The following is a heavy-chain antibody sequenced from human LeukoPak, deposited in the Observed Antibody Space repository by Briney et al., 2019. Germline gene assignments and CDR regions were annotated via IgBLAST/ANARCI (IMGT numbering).Heavy chain of an antibody. CDR3: TSDLWFGEFHYYYGINV. CDR2: IKTKSEGGTT. J-gene: IGHJ6*02. V-gene: IGHV3-15*01. CDR1: GFTFSSVW. Sequence: PGGSLRLSCAGSGFTFSSVWVSWVRQAPGKGLEWIGRIKTKSEGGTTDYAAPVKGRFTISRDDSKSTLYLQMTSLKTEDSAVYYCTSDLWFGEFHYYYGINVWGQGTTVTVSS. D-gene: IGHD3-10*01.